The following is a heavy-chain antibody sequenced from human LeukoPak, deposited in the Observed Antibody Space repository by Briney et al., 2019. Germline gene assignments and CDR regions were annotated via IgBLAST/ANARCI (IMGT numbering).Heavy chain of an antibody. CDR3: ARTPYCGGDCYVDY. D-gene: IGHD2-21*02. J-gene: IGHJ4*02. CDR2: IDWDDDK. Sequence: SGPALVKPTQTLTLTCSFSGFSLSTSGMRVSWIRQPPGKALEWLARIDWDDDKFYSTSLKTRLTISKDTSKNQVVLTMTNMDPVDTATYYCARTPYCGGDCYVDYWGQGTLVTVSS. V-gene: IGHV2-70*04. CDR1: GFSLSTSGMR.